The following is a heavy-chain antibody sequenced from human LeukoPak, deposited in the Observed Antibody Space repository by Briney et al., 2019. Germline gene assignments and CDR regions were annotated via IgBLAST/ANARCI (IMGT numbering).Heavy chain of an antibody. CDR3: AKGGNYYGMDV. CDR1: GFTFSSYG. J-gene: IGHJ6*02. V-gene: IGHV3-30*18. CDR2: ISYDGSNK. Sequence: GGSLRLSCAAPGFTFSSYGMHWVRQAPGKGLEWVAVISYDGSNKYYADSVKGRFTISRDNSKNTLYVQMNSLRAEDTAVYYCAKGGNYYGMDVWGQGTTVTVPS.